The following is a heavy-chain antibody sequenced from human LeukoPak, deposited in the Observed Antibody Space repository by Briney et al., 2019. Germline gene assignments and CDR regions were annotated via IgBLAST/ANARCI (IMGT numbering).Heavy chain of an antibody. CDR3: ARSFTSGWSRAFDV. Sequence: GGSLRLSCAASGFTFIDHSMNWVRQAPGKGLEWVSYISSGSSIIYYADSVKGRFTVSRDNARNSLYLQMNTLTGEDTAVYYCARSFTSGWSRAFDVWGQGTMVAVSS. CDR1: GFTFIDHS. CDR2: ISSGSSII. D-gene: IGHD6-19*01. J-gene: IGHJ3*01. V-gene: IGHV3-48*04.